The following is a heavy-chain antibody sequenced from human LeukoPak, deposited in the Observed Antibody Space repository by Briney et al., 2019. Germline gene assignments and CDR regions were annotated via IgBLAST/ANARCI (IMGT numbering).Heavy chain of an antibody. J-gene: IGHJ4*02. CDR2: INHSGST. Sequence: PSETLSLTCAVYGGSFSGYYWSWIRQPPEKGLEWIGEINHSGSTNYNPSLKSRVTISVDTSKNQFSLKLSSVTAADTAVYYCARGRVAIVVVPAAIEGFDYWGQGTLVTVSS. V-gene: IGHV4-34*01. CDR1: GGSFSGYY. D-gene: IGHD2-2*01. CDR3: ARGRVAIVVVPAAIEGFDY.